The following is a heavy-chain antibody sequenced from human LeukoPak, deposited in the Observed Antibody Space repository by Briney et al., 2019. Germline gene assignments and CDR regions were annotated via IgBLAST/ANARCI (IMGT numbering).Heavy chain of an antibody. V-gene: IGHV3-21*01. J-gene: IGHJ4*02. CDR3: ATGPYYDSNGYYPFDY. D-gene: IGHD3-22*01. Sequence: GGSLRLSCAASGFTFSSYSMNWVRQAPGKGLEWVSSISSSSSYIYYADSVKGRFTISRDNAKNSLYLQMNSLRAEDTAVYYCATGPYYDSNGYYPFDYWGQGTLVTVSS. CDR1: GFTFSSYS. CDR2: ISSSSSYI.